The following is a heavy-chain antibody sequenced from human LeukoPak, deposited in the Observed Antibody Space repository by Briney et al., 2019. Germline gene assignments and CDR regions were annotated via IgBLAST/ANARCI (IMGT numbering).Heavy chain of an antibody. J-gene: IGHJ4*02. D-gene: IGHD3-10*01. Sequence: PGGSLRLSCIASGFTFSSYAMSWVRQGPARGLEWVSSLRGDGDTFYADAVKGRFTISRDNSKNTLYLQMNSLRAEDTAVYYCAKANYGYDYWGQGTLVTVSS. CDR3: AKANYGYDY. V-gene: IGHV3-23*01. CDR1: GFTFSSYA. CDR2: LRGDGDT.